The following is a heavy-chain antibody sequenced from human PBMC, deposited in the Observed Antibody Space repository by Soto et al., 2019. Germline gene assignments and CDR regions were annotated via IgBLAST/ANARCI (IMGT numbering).Heavy chain of an antibody. V-gene: IGHV1-69*06. CDR1: GGTFSSYA. Sequence: SVKVSCKASGGTFSSYAISWVRQAPGQGLEWMGGIIPIFGTANYAQKFQGRVTITADKSTSTAYMELSSLRSEDTAVYYCAREQLTVVRGVMDDAFDIWGQGTVVTVSS. CDR2: IIPIFGTA. J-gene: IGHJ3*02. D-gene: IGHD3-10*01. CDR3: AREQLTVVRGVMDDAFDI.